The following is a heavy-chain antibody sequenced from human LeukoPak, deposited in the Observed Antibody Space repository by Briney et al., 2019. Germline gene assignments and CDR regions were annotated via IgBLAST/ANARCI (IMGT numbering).Heavy chain of an antibody. CDR3: ARAYGDYETYLYFDY. CDR1: GGSISSGGYS. D-gene: IGHD4-17*01. CDR2: IYHSGST. Sequence: SETLSLTCAVSGGSISSGGYSWSWIRQPPGKGLEWIGYIYHSGSTYYNPSLKSRVTISVDRSKNQFSLKLSSVTAADTAVYYCARAYGDYETYLYFDYWGQGTLVTVSP. V-gene: IGHV4-30-2*01. J-gene: IGHJ4*02.